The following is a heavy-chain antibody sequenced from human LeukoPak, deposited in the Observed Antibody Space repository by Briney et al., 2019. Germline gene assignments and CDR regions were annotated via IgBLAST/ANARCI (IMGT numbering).Heavy chain of an antibody. CDR1: GGSISSSSYY. D-gene: IGHD2-21*02. V-gene: IGHV4-61*01. CDR2: IYYSGST. Sequence: SETLSLTCTVSGGSISSSSYYWGWIRQPPGKGLEWIGYIYYSGSTNYNPSLKSRVTISVDTSKNQFSLRLSSVTAADTAVYYCARDGCGGGDCYFDYWGQGTLVTVSS. CDR3: ARDGCGGGDCYFDY. J-gene: IGHJ4*02.